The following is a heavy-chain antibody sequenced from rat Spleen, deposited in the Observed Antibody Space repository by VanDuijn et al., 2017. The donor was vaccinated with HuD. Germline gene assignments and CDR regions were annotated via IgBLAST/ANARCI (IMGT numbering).Heavy chain of an antibody. CDR1: GFSLTDYS. D-gene: IGHD1-11*01. J-gene: IGHJ2*01. CDR2: TWGGGTT. CDR3: TRSWGGYSRDYFDY. V-gene: IGHV2S63*01. Sequence: EVQLKESGPGLVRPSQTLSLTCTVSGFSLTDYSVHWVRLPPGKGLEWMGVTWGGGTTTYNSALKSRLSISRDTSKSQVFLKMSSLQTEDTAIYYCTRSWGGYSRDYFDYWGQGVMVTVSS.